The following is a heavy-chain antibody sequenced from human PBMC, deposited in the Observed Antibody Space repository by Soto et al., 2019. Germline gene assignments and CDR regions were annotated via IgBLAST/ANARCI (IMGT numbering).Heavy chain of an antibody. V-gene: IGHV4-4*07. Sequence: SETLSLTCTVSGGSVSSYSWNLIRQPAGRGLEWLGRIYPNESYSGSTNYRPSLRSRGTMSIDKSKSQFSLNLRSVTAADTAVYYCSRSTMAGPYNWFDSWGQGTLVTVSS. CDR1: GGSVSSYS. J-gene: IGHJ5*01. CDR3: SRSTMAGPYNWFDS. D-gene: IGHD6-19*01. CDR2: IYPNESYSGST.